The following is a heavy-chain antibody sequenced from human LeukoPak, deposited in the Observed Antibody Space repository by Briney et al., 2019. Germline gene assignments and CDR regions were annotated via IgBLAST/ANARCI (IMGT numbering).Heavy chain of an antibody. CDR1: GGSISSGDYY. V-gene: IGHV4-30-4*08. D-gene: IGHD2-2*01. J-gene: IGHJ5*02. Sequence: SETLSLTCTVSGGSISSGDYYWSWIRQPPGKGLEWIGYIYYSGSTYYNPSLKSRVTISVDTSKNQFSLKLSSVTAADTAVYYCAREVEAAAWFDPWGQGTLVTVSS. CDR2: IYYSGST. CDR3: AREVEAAAWFDP.